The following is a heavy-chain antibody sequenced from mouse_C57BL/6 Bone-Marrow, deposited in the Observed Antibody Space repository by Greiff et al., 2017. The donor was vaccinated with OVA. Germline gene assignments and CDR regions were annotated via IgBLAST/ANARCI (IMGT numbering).Heavy chain of an antibody. Sequence: EVQLVESGGGLVKPGGSLKLSCAASGFTFSDYGMHWVRQAPEKGLEWVAYISSGSSTIYYADTVKGRFTISRDNAKNTLFLQMTSLRSEDTAMYYCARRDGYYVFAYWGQGTLVTVSA. CDR3: ARRDGYYVFAY. CDR1: GFTFSDYG. J-gene: IGHJ3*01. CDR2: ISSGSSTI. V-gene: IGHV5-17*01. D-gene: IGHD2-3*01.